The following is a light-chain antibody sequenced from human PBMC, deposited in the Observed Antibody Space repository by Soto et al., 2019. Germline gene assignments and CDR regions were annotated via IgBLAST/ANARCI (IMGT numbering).Light chain of an antibody. CDR1: SSDVGGYNY. V-gene: IGLV2-14*01. Sequence: QSALTQPASVSGSPGQSITISCTGTSSDVGGYNYVSWYQQHPGKAPKLMIYDVSNRPSGVSNSFSGSKSGNTASLTISGIQAEDEADYYCSSYTSSSTYVFGTGPKLTVL. CDR2: DVS. CDR3: SSYTSSSTYV. J-gene: IGLJ1*01.